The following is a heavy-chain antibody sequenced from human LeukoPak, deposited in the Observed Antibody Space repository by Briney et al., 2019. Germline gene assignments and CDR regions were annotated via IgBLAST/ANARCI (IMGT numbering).Heavy chain of an antibody. CDR3: ARLLPSKADAFDI. D-gene: IGHD2-21*01. J-gene: IGHJ3*02. CDR1: GFTFSSYG. Sequence: GGSLRLSCAASGFTFSSYGMHWVRQAPGKGLEWVAFIRYDGTNKYYADPVKGRFTISRDNSKNTLYLQMNSLRAEDTAVYYCARLLPSKADAFDIWGQGTMVTVSS. V-gene: IGHV3-30*02. CDR2: IRYDGTNK.